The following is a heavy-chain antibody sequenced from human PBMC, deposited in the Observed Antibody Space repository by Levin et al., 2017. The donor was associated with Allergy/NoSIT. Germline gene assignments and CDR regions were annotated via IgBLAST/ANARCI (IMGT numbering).Heavy chain of an antibody. Sequence: ASETLSLTCTVSGGSISGSNYYWGWIRQPPGKGLEWIGSIYYSGNTNYNPSLKSRVTISVDTSKNHFFLNLSSVTAADTAVYYCARQGSYYDTSGYYYFDYWGQGALVTVSS. J-gene: IGHJ4*02. D-gene: IGHD3-22*01. CDR1: GGSISGSNYY. CDR3: ARQGSYYDTSGYYYFDY. CDR2: IYYSGNT. V-gene: IGHV4-39*01.